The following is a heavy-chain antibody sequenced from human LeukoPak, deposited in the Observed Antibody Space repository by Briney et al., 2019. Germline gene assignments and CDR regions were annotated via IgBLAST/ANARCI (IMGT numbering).Heavy chain of an antibody. D-gene: IGHD3-9*01. V-gene: IGHV1-2*02. CDR2: INPKSGGT. CDR1: GYTFTDYY. J-gene: IGHJ6*03. CDR3: ARDGVPLTRYYNVGGFYDYYMDV. Sequence: ASVKVSCKASGYTFTDYYIHWVRQAPGQGPEWMGWINPKSGGTNNAQKFQGRVTMTRDTSIRTAYVELSSLRSDDTAIYYCARDGVPLTRYYNVGGFYDYYMDVWGKGTTVTVSS.